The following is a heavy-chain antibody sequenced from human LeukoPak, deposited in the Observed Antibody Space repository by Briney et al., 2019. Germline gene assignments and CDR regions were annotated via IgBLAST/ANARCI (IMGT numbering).Heavy chain of an antibody. Sequence: RSSVKVSCKASGYTLTSYYMHWVRQAPGQGLEWMGIINPSGGSTSYAQKFQGRVTMTRDTSTSTVYMELSSLRSEDTAVYYCARDSEYSTSTFVNYYFDYWGQGTLVTVSS. CDR1: GYTLTSYY. CDR3: ARDSEYSTSTFVNYYFDY. CDR2: INPSGGST. D-gene: IGHD5-18*01. J-gene: IGHJ4*02. V-gene: IGHV1-46*01.